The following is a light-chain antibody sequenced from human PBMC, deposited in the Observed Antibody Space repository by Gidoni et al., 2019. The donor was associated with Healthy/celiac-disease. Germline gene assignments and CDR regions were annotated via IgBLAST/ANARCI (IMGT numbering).Light chain of an antibody. CDR2: DVS. CDR3: SSYTSSSIWV. V-gene: IGLV2-14*01. CDR1: SSDVGGYNY. Sequence: QSALTQPAYVSGSPGQSITISCTGTSSDVGGYNYVSWYQQHPGKAPKLMIYDVSTRPSGVSNRFSGSKSGNTASLTISGLQAEDDADYYCSSYTSSSIWVFGGGTKLTVL. J-gene: IGLJ3*02.